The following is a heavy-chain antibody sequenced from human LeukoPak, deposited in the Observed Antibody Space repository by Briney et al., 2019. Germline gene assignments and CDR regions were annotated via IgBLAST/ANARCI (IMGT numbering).Heavy chain of an antibody. Sequence: GGPLRPSCAPPGSTFSSYVMSWVRQPPGKGLEWVSAISGSGGSTYYADSVKGRFTISRDNSKNTLYLQMNSLRAEDTAVYYCAKVTFDYWGQGTLVTVSS. J-gene: IGHJ4*02. CDR1: GSTFSSYV. CDR3: AKVTFDY. V-gene: IGHV3-23*01. CDR2: ISGSGGST.